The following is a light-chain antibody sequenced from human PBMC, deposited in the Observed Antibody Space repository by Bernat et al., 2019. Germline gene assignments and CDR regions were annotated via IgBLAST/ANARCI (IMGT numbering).Light chain of an antibody. V-gene: IGLV2-14*03. CDR1: SSDVGAYNY. Sequence: QSALTQPASVSGSPGQSITLSCTGTSSDVGAYNYVSWYQQHPGKAPKLMIFDVSNRPSGVSDRFSGSKSGNTASLTISGLRAEDEADYYCSSVSTTSTTVVFGGGTKLTVL. CDR3: SSVSTTSTTVV. CDR2: DVS. J-gene: IGLJ3*02.